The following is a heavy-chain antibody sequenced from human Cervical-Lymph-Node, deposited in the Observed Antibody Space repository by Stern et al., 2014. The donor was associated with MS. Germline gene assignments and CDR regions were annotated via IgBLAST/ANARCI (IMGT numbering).Heavy chain of an antibody. Sequence: QMQLVQSGAEVKRPGAAVTISCEASGYTFSSYYLHWVRQAPGQGLEWMGIINPSDKSTIFAQRFQGRVTMTSDTSTSTVYMELSSLRSEDTAVYYCASDTAMVTLRTVYY. J-gene: IGHJ6*01. V-gene: IGHV1-46*03. CDR3: ASDTAMVTLRTVYY. CDR1: GYTFSSYY. D-gene: IGHD5-18*01. CDR2: INPSDKST.